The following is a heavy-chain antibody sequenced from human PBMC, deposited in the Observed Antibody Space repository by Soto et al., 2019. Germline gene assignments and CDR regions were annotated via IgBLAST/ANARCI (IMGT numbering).Heavy chain of an antibody. J-gene: IGHJ6*02. CDR3: ARDRRYCSSTSCYEGYYYYYGMDV. D-gene: IGHD2-2*01. CDR2: IYYSGST. V-gene: IGHV4-31*03. CDR1: GGSISSGGYY. Sequence: SETLSLTCTVSGGSISSGGYYWSWIRQHPGKGLEWIRYIYYSGSTYYNPSLKSRVTISVDTSKNQFSLKLSSVTAADTAVYYCARDRRYCSSTSCYEGYYYYYGMDVWGQGTTVTVSS.